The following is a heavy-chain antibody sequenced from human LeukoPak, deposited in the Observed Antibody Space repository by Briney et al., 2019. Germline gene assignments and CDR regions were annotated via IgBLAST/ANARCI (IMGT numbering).Heavy chain of an antibody. D-gene: IGHD3-3*01. Sequence: PGGSLRLSCAASGFTFSSYAMSWVRQAPGKGLEWVSAISGSGGSTYYADSVKGRFTISRDNSKNTLYLQMNSLRAEDTAVYYCAKVGAGMITIFGPWDYWGQGTLVTVSS. CDR3: AKVGAGMITIFGPWDY. J-gene: IGHJ4*02. CDR2: ISGSGGST. CDR1: GFTFSSYA. V-gene: IGHV3-23*01.